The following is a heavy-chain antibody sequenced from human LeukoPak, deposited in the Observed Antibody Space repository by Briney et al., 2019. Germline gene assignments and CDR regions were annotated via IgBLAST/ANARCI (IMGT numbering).Heavy chain of an antibody. Sequence: GASVKVSCKASGGTFSSYAISWVRQAPGQGLEWMGGIIPIFGTANYAQKFQGRVTITADESTSTAYMELSSLRSEDTAVYYCASGGGGHCSGGSCFYYFDYWGQGTLVTVSS. CDR2: IIPIFGTA. D-gene: IGHD2-15*01. CDR3: ASGGGGHCSGGSCFYYFDY. J-gene: IGHJ4*02. CDR1: GGTFSSYA. V-gene: IGHV1-69*01.